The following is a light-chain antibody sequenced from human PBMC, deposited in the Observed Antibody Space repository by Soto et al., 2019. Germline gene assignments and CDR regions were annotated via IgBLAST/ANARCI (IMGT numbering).Light chain of an antibody. V-gene: IGLV2-14*01. CDR3: SSYSPSSLL. CDR2: EVS. Sequence: QSALTQPASVSGSPGETITISCTGTSNDVGGYGYVSWYRQYAGKAPTLMVSEVSYRPSGVSDRFSGSKSGTTAFLTISGLQTGDEGHYYCSSYSPSSLLFGGGTKLTVL. J-gene: IGLJ3*02. CDR1: SNDVGGYGY.